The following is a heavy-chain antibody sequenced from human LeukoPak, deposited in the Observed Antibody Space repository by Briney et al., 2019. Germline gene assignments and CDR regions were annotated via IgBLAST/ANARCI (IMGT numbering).Heavy chain of an antibody. J-gene: IGHJ6*03. CDR1: GDSISGFY. D-gene: IGHD4-17*01. V-gene: IGHV4-4*07. CDR3: ARGLPSYGDYVDYYFYMDV. Sequence: PSETLSLTCTVSGDSISGFYWSWIRQPAGKGLQWIGRISTSGSTNYNPSLKSRVTMSVDRSTNESSLTVRSVTAADTALYYCARGLPSYGDYVDYYFYMDVWGKGTTVTVSS. CDR2: ISTSGST.